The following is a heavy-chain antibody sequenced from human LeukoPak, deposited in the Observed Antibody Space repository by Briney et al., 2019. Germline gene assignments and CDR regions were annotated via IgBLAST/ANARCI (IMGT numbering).Heavy chain of an antibody. D-gene: IGHD1-26*01. V-gene: IGHV4-59*01. J-gene: IGHJ4*02. CDR3: ARVTIRVGPYGEPVFDY. Sequence: SETLSLTCTVSGGSISSYHWSWIRQPPGKGLECIGYIYDSGSTNYNPSLKSRVTISVDTSKNQFSLKLSSVTAADTAVYYCARVTIRVGPYGEPVFDYWGQGILVTVSS. CDR1: GGSISSYH. CDR2: IYDSGST.